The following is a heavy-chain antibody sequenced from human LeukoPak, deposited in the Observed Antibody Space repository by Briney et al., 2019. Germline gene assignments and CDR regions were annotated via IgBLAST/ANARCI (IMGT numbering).Heavy chain of an antibody. V-gene: IGHV4-4*02. CDR2: ISLSGST. D-gene: IGHD3-10*01. CDR3: TRIGGHLLWATFDY. Sequence: SGTLSLTCTFSGGSISSNDWWSWVRQPPGKGLEWIGEISLSGSTNYNSFLKSRVTISMAKSKNKLSLKLTSVTAADTAVYYCTRIGGHLLWATFDYWGQGTLVTVSS. J-gene: IGHJ4*02. CDR1: GGSISSNDW.